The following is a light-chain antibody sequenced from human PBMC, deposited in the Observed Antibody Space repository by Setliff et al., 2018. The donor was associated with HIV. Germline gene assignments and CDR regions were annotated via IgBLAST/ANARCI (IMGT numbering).Light chain of an antibody. CDR3: SSCTSSNTGV. Sequence: QSVLTQPASVSGSPGQSITISCAGTGSAVGGYNYVSWYQQHPGKAPKLMIYDVSNRPSGVSNRFSGSKSGHTASLTISGLQAEDEADYYCSSCTSSNTGVFGTGTKVTVL. J-gene: IGLJ1*01. CDR2: DVS. CDR1: GSAVGGYNY. V-gene: IGLV2-14*03.